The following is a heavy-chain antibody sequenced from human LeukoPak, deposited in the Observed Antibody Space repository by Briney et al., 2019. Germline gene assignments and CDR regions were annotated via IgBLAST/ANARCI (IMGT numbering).Heavy chain of an antibody. D-gene: IGHD3-10*01. CDR3: ARADYYGSGHGSIDY. CDR1: GFTFSSYS. Sequence: GGSLRLSCAASGFTFSSYSMNWVRQAPGKGLEWVSYISSSSSTIYYADSVKGRFTISRDNAKNSLYLQMNSLRAEDTAVYYCARADYYGSGHGSIDYWGQGTLVTVSS. CDR2: ISSSSSTI. J-gene: IGHJ4*02. V-gene: IGHV3-48*01.